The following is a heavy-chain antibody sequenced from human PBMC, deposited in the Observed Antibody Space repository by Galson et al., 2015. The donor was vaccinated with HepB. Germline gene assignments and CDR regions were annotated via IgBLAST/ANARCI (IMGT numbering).Heavy chain of an antibody. D-gene: IGHD6-19*01. CDR2: IYSSGST. CDR3: ATSSGWSRTDY. V-gene: IGHV4-59*08. CDR1: GGSISSYY. Sequence: SETLSLTCTVSGGSISSYYWSWIRQPPGKGLEWIGYIYSSGSTNYNPSLKSRVTISVDTSKNQFSLKLSSVTAADTAVYYCATSSGWSRTDYWGQGTLVTVSS. J-gene: IGHJ4*02.